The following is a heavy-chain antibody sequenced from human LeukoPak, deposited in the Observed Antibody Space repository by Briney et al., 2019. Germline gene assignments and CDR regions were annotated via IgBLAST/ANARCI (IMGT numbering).Heavy chain of an antibody. CDR1: GFTYSISA. J-gene: IGHJ4*02. D-gene: IGHD6-19*01. Sequence: GGSLRLSCAASGFTYSISAMSWVRQAPGKGLEWVSVLYSGGSTYYADSVKGRFTISRDDSKNTLYLLMNSLRGDDTAVYYCARGISTSGWLDYWGQGTLVTVSS. CDR2: LYSGGST. V-gene: IGHV3-53*01. CDR3: ARGISTSGWLDY.